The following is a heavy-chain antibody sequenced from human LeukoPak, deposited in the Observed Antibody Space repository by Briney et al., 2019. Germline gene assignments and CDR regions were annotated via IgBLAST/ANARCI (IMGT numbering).Heavy chain of an antibody. Sequence: QTGGSLRLSCSGSGFTFNKAWMTWVRQAPGKGLEWVSRINPDGSTTTYADSVKGRFTISRDNAKNTVYLQMNSLRGEDTAVYYCARVLSGSWDWFDPWGQGTLVTVSS. D-gene: IGHD3-22*01. CDR1: GFTFNKAW. V-gene: IGHV3-74*01. J-gene: IGHJ5*02. CDR2: INPDGSTT. CDR3: ARVLSGSWDWFDP.